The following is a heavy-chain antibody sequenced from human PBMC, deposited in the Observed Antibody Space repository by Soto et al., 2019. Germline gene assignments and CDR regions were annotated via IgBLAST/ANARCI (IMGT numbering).Heavy chain of an antibody. D-gene: IGHD3-16*01. CDR2: INTYNGNT. CDR3: AMVDVYVTPSPQDV. J-gene: IGHJ6*02. V-gene: IGHV1-18*01. Sequence: QVQLVQSGAEVKNPGASVKVSCKASGYTFTRYGIGWARQAPGQGLEWMGWINTYNGNTNYAQNVQGRVTLTTDTSTSTAYVALRSLRSNDTAIYYCAMVDVYVTPSPQDVWGQGTTVIVSS. CDR1: GYTFTRYG.